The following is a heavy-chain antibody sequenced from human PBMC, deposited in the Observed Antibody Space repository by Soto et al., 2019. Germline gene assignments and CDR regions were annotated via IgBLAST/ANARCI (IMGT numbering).Heavy chain of an antibody. J-gene: IGHJ4*02. V-gene: IGHV2-26*01. Sequence: QVTLKESGPVLVKPTEPLTLTCTVSGFSLSNARMGVSWIRQPPGKALEWLAHIFSNDEKSYSTSLKSRLTISKDTSKSQVVLTMTNMDPVDTATYYCARIRAPYQYFDYWGQGTLVTVSS. CDR1: GFSLSNARMG. CDR3: ARIRAPYQYFDY. CDR2: IFSNDEK. D-gene: IGHD2-2*01.